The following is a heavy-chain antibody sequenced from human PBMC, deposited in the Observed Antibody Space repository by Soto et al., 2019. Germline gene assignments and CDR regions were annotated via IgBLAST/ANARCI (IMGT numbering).Heavy chain of an antibody. CDR3: ARAGYDFWSGYYFPYYFDY. CDR2: IYHSVST. D-gene: IGHD3-3*01. J-gene: IGHJ4*02. V-gene: IGHV4-30-2*01. Sequence: QLQLQESGSGLVKPSQTLSLTCAVSGGSISSGGYSWSWIRQPPGKGLERIGYIYHSVSTYYNPSLKSRVTITGDRCKNQFSLKLSSVTAADTAVYYCARAGYDFWSGYYFPYYFDYWCQGTMVTVSS. CDR1: GGSISSGGYS.